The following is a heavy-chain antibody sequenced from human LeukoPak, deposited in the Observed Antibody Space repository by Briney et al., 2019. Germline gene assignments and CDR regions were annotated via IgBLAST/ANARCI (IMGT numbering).Heavy chain of an antibody. J-gene: IGHJ5*02. CDR1: GGSISNSSYY. Sequence: PSETLSLTCTVSGGSISNSSYYWGWIRQPPGKGLEWIGRIYTSGSTNYNPSLKSRVTMSVDTSKNQFSLKLSSVTAADTAVYYCARDYLNWFDPWGQGTLVTVSS. V-gene: IGHV4-39*07. CDR3: ARDYLNWFDP. CDR2: IYTSGST.